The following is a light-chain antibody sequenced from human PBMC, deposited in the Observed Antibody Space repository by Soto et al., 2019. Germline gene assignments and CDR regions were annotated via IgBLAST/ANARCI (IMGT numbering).Light chain of an antibody. CDR3: QQYNNWPGT. CDR2: GAS. Sequence: EIVMTQSPATLSVSPGERATLSCRASQGVSSNLAWYQQKPGQAPRLLIYGASTRATGIPARFSGSGSGTEFTLTISSLQSEDFAVYYCQQYNNWPGTFGPGTKVDIK. CDR1: QGVSSN. V-gene: IGKV3-15*01. J-gene: IGKJ3*01.